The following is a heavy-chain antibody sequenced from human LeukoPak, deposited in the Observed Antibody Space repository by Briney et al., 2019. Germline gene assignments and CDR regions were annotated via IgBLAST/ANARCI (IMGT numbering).Heavy chain of an antibody. CDR3: ARAKDDYGGNFDY. CDR2: IYYSGST. Sequence: KSSETLSLTCTVSGGSISSGGYYRSWIRQHPGKGLEWIGYIYYSGSTYYNPSLKSRVTISVDTSKNQFSLKLSSVTAADTAVYYCARAKDDYGGNFDYWGQGTLVTVSS. CDR1: GGSISSGGYY. V-gene: IGHV4-31*03. J-gene: IGHJ4*02. D-gene: IGHD4-23*01.